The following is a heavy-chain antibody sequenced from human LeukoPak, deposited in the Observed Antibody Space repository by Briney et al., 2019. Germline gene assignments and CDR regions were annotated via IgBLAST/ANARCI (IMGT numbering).Heavy chain of an antibody. Sequence: PSETLSLTCTVSGGSISSSSYYWGWIRQPPGKGLEWIGSIYYSGSTYYNPSLKSRVTISVDTSKNQFSLRLSSVTAADTAVYYCARQVYYYDSSGFLYYFDYWGQGTLVTVSS. CDR3: ARQVYYYDSSGFLYYFDY. D-gene: IGHD3-22*01. CDR1: GGSISSSSYY. CDR2: IYYSGST. J-gene: IGHJ4*02. V-gene: IGHV4-39*01.